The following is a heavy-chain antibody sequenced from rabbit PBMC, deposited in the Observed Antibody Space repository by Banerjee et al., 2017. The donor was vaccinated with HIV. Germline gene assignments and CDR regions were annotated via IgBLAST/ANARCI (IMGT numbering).Heavy chain of an antibody. CDR3: ARDPAYSVDGGGSYIPYL. Sequence: QLKESGGGLVQPGGSLKLSCEGSGFDFSSYYMSWVRQAPGEGLEWIGYIDPFFGTTYYASWVNGRFTISSHNAQNTLYLQLNSLTVADTATYFCARDPAYSVDGGGSYIPYLWGQGTLVTVS. CDR1: GFDFSSYY. V-gene: IGHV1S7*01. D-gene: IGHD1-1*01. CDR2: IDPFFGTT. J-gene: IGHJ3*01.